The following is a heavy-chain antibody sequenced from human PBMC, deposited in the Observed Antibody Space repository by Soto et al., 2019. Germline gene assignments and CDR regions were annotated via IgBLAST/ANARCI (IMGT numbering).Heavy chain of an antibody. CDR1: GGSFNGYY. CDR3: ASQRPTVTTFDY. Sequence: QVQLRQWGAGLVKPSETLSLTCAVYGGSFNGYYWNWIRQPPGKGLEWIGEINHRGSTNYNPSLKSRASISVDTSKTQFSLRLSSVTAADTAVYYCASQRPTVTTFDYWGQVTLVTVSS. CDR2: INHRGST. V-gene: IGHV4-34*01. D-gene: IGHD4-17*01. J-gene: IGHJ4*02.